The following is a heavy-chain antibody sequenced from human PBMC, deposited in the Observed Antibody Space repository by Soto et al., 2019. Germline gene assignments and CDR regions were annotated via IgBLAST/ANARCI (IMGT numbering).Heavy chain of an antibody. CDR2: IKSKTDGGTT. CDR3: TTEKGEHPYSSSSGLLKYYYYGMDV. V-gene: IGHV3-15*07. D-gene: IGHD6-6*01. J-gene: IGHJ6*02. CDR1: GFTFSNAW. Sequence: GGSLRLSCAASGFTFSNAWMNWVRQAPGKGLEWVGRIKSKTDGGTTDYAAPVKGRFTISRDDSKNTLYLQTNSLKTEDTAVYYCTTEKGEHPYSSSSGLLKYYYYGMDVWGQGTTVTVSS.